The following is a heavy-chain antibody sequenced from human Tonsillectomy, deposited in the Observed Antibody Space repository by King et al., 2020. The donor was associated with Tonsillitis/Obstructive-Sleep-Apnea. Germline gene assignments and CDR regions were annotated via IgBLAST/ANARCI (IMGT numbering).Heavy chain of an antibody. CDR1: GGSISSYY. CDR3: ARNWGYYYGSGSYYIPYYFDY. Sequence: VQLQESGPGLVKPSETLSLTCTASGGSISSYYWSWIRQPPGKGLEWIGYIYYSGSTNYNPSLKSRVTISVDTSKNQFSLKLSSVTAADTAVYYCARNWGYYYGSGSYYIPYYFDYWGQGTLVTVSS. J-gene: IGHJ4*02. CDR2: IYYSGST. D-gene: IGHD3-10*01. V-gene: IGHV4-59*01.